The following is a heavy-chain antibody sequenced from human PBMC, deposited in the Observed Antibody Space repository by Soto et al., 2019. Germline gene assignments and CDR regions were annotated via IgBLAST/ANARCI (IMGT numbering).Heavy chain of an antibody. V-gene: IGHV4-30-2*01. J-gene: IGHJ5*02. CDR1: GGSISSGGYS. D-gene: IGHD2-2*01. CDR3: ARVVVPAAIWGYNSFDP. Sequence: SETLSLTCAVSGGSISSGGYSWSWIRQPPGKGLEWIGYIYHSGSTYYNPSLKSRVTISVDRSKNQFSLRLSSVTAADTAVYYCARVVVPAAIWGYNSFDPSGHGTLVTVS. CDR2: IYHSGST.